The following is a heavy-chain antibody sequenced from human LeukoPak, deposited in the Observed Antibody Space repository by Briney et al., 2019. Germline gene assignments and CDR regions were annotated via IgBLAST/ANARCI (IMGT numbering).Heavy chain of an antibody. D-gene: IGHD1-26*01. CDR3: ARLGSYYPYYYYMDV. CDR1: GFTFTTNA. Sequence: PGGSLRLSCAASGFTFTTNAMSWVRQAPGKGLQWVSTISASGDITYYADSVKGRFTISRDISKNTMFLQMNSLRAEDTAVYYCARLGSYYPYYYYMDVWGKGTTVTISS. J-gene: IGHJ6*03. CDR2: ISASGDIT. V-gene: IGHV3-23*01.